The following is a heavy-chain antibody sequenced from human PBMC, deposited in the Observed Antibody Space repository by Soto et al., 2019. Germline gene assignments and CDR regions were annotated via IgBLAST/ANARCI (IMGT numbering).Heavy chain of an antibody. V-gene: IGHV1-8*01. J-gene: IGHJ4*02. D-gene: IGHD3-10*01. CDR1: GYTFTSYD. Sequence: QVQLVQSGAEVKKPGASVKVSCKASGYTFTSYDINWVRQATGQGLAWMGWMNPNSGNTGYAQKFQGRVTMTRNTSISTAYMELSSLRSEDTAVYYCASLVGGFGELTSDYWGQGTLVTVSS. CDR3: ASLVGGFGELTSDY. CDR2: MNPNSGNT.